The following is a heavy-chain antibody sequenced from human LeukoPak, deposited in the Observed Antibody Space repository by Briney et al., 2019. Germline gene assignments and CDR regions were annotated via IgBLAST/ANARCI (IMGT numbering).Heavy chain of an antibody. CDR3: AGFGSSGPYYFDY. J-gene: IGHJ4*02. D-gene: IGHD3-22*01. V-gene: IGHV4-39*07. CDR1: GGSISSSSYY. Sequence: SETLSLTCTVSGGSISSSSYYWGWIRQPPGKGLEWIGSIYYSGSTYYNPSLKSRVTISVDTSKNQFSLKLSSVTAADTAVYYCAGFGSSGPYYFDYWGQGTLVTVSS. CDR2: IYYSGST.